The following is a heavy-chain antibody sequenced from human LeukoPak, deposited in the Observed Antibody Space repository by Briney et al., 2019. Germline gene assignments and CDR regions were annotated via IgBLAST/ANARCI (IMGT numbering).Heavy chain of an antibody. CDR1: GGSISSYY. D-gene: IGHD3-10*01. CDR3: ARERRYYYGSGPKYYFDY. Sequence: SETLSLTCTVSGGSISSYYWSWIRQPPGKGLEWIGSIYYSGSTYYNPSLKSRVTISVDTSKNQFSLKLSSVTAADTAVYYCARERRYYYGSGPKYYFDYWGQGTLVTVSS. CDR2: IYYSGST. J-gene: IGHJ4*02. V-gene: IGHV4-59*12.